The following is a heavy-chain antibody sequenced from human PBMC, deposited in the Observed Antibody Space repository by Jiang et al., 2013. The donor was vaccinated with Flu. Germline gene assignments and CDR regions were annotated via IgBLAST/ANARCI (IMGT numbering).Heavy chain of an antibody. D-gene: IGHD6-19*01. Sequence: TSNYAQKFQGRVTITADESADESTSTAYMELTGLTSEDTAVYYCARDSTGYSSGWFPFWGQGTLVTVSS. CDR3: ARDSTGYSSGWFPF. V-gene: IGHV1-69*19. CDR2: TS. J-gene: IGHJ4*02.